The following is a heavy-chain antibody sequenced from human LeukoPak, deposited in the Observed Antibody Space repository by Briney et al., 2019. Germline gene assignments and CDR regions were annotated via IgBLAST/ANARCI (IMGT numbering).Heavy chain of an antibody. CDR2: IYPGDSTT. J-gene: IGHJ4*02. CDR1: GYSFANYW. CDR3: ARSNYFDY. D-gene: IGHD6-6*01. V-gene: IGHV5-51*01. Sequence: GESLKISCKGSGYSFANYWIAWVRQLPGQGLEWMGIIYPGDSTTPYSPSFQGQVTISADRSISTAYLQWSSLKASDTAIYYCARSNYFDYWGQGTLVTVSS.